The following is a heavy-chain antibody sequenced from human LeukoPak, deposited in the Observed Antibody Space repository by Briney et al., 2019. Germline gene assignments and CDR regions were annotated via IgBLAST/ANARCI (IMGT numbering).Heavy chain of an antibody. D-gene: IGHD6-6*01. CDR3: ARREQLAEIIDY. CDR2: MGPSDSYT. CDR1: GYSFTSYW. V-gene: IGHV5-10-1*01. J-gene: IGHJ4*02. Sequence: GESLKTSWQGPGYSFTSYWISWVRQMPGKGREWRGRMGPSDSYTNYSPSFQGHVTVSADKSISTAHLQWSSLKASDTAMYYCARREQLAEIIDYWGQGTLVTVSS.